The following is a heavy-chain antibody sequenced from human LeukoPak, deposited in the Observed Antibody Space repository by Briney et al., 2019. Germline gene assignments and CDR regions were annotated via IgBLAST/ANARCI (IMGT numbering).Heavy chain of an antibody. J-gene: IGHJ4*02. CDR1: GGSISSYY. Sequence: PSGTLSLTCTVSGGSISSYYWSWIRQPPGKGLEWIGYIYYSGSTNYNPSLKSRVTISVDTSKNQFSLKLSSVTAADTAVYYCARHRNYYGSAIDYWGQGTLVTVSS. CDR2: IYYSGST. V-gene: IGHV4-59*08. D-gene: IGHD3-10*01. CDR3: ARHRNYYGSAIDY.